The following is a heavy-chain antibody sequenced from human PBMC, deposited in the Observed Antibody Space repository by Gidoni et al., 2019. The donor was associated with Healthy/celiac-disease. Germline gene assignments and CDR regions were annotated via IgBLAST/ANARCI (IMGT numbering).Heavy chain of an antibody. D-gene: IGHD2-2*01. V-gene: IGHV1-69*06. CDR2: IIPIFGTA. CDR1: GGTFSSYA. CDR3: ARDEGYYCSSTSCYYYYGMDV. Sequence: QVQLVQSGAEVKKPGSSVTVSCKASGGTFSSYAISLVRKAPGQGREWMGGIIPIFGTANYAQKCQGRGTITADKSTSTAYMELSSLRSEDTAVYYCARDEGYYCSSTSCYYYYGMDVWGQGTTVTVSS. J-gene: IGHJ6*02.